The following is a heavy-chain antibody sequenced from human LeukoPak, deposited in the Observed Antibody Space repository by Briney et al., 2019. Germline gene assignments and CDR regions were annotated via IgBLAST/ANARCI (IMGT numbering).Heavy chain of an antibody. V-gene: IGHV3-30-3*01. CDR2: ISYDGSNK. J-gene: IGHJ3*02. CDR3: ARVGVDYVWGSYRLDAFDI. CDR1: GFTFSSYA. Sequence: GGSLRLSCAASGFTFSSYAMHWVRQAPGKGLEWVAVISYDGSNKYYADSVKGRFTISRDNSKNTLYLQMNSLRAEDTAVYYCARVGVDYVWGSYRLDAFDIWGQGTMVTVSS. D-gene: IGHD3-16*02.